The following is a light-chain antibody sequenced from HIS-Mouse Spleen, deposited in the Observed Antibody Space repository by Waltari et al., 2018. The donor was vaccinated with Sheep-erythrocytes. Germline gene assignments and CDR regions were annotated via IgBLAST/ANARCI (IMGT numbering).Light chain of an antibody. CDR2: DVS. CDR3: CSYAGSYNHV. J-gene: IGLJ1*01. V-gene: IGLV2-11*01. Sequence: QSALTQPRSVSGSPGQSVTISCTGTSSDVGGYNYVSWYQQHPGKAPKLMIYDVSKRPSGVPYRFPGPKSGNTASLTISGLQAEDEADYYCCSYAGSYNHVFATGTKVTVL. CDR1: SSDVGGYNY.